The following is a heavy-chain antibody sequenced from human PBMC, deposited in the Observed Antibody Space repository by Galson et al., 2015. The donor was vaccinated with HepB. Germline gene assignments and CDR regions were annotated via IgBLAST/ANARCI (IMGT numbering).Heavy chain of an antibody. CDR2: INPSGGST. D-gene: IGHD2-21*02. J-gene: IGHJ4*02. Sequence: SVKVSCKASGYTFTSYYMHWVRQAPGQGLEWMGIINPSGGSTSYAQKFQGRVTMTRDTSTSTVYMELSSLRSVDTAVYYCARDSTTTYCGGDCYPYNFDYWGQGTLVTVSS. V-gene: IGHV1-46*01. CDR1: GYTFTSYY. CDR3: ARDSTTTYCGGDCYPYNFDY.